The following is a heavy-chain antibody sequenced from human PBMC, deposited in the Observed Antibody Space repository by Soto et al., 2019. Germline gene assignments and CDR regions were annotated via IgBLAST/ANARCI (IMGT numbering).Heavy chain of an antibody. V-gene: IGHV1-18*01. J-gene: IGHJ3*02. Sequence: QVQLVQSGAEVKKPGASVKVSCKSSGYTFTSYGISWVRQAPGQGLVWMGWISAYNGNTNYAQKLQGRVTMTPDTSTSTAYMELRSLRSDDTAVYYCARGDGDYIWEDMYSFDIWGQGTMVTVSS. CDR1: GYTFTSYG. CDR3: ARGDGDYIWEDMYSFDI. D-gene: IGHD3-16*01. CDR2: ISAYNGNT.